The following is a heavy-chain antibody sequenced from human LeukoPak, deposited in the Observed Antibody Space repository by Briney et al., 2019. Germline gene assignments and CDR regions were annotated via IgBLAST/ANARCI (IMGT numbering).Heavy chain of an antibody. Sequence: GGSLRLSCAASGFTFSSYSMNWVRQAPGKGLEWVSSISSSSNYIYYADSVKGRFTISRDNAKNSLYLQMNSLRAEDTAVYYCARGAWGGYPGEWGQGTPVTVSS. J-gene: IGHJ4*02. CDR1: GFTFSSYS. V-gene: IGHV3-21*01. CDR3: ARGAWGGYPGE. D-gene: IGHD3-10*01. CDR2: ISSSSNYI.